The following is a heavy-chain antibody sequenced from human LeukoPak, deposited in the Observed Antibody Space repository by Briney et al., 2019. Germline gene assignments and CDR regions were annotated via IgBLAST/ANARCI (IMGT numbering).Heavy chain of an antibody. CDR2: INPSGGST. Sequence: ASEKVPCKASGYTFTSYYMHWVRQAPGQGREGMGIINPSGGSTSYAQQFQGRVTMTRDTSTSTVYMELSSLRSEDTAVYYCARDKEGMVYAMPGMDVWGQGSTVTVSS. CDR3: ARDKEGMVYAMPGMDV. J-gene: IGHJ6*01. V-gene: IGHV1-46*01. D-gene: IGHD2-8*01. CDR1: GYTFTSYY.